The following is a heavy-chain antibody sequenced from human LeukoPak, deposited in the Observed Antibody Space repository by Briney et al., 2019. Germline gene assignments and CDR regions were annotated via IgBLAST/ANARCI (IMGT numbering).Heavy chain of an antibody. CDR1: GGSISSSSYY. J-gene: IGHJ3*02. V-gene: IGHV4-39*01. CDR3: ARRIMITFGGVIAPVFDI. Sequence: PSETLSLTCTVSGGSISSSSYYWGWIRQPPGKGLEWIGSIYYSGSTYYNPSLKSRVTISVDTSKNQFSLKLSSVTAADTAVYYCARRIMITFGGVIAPVFDIWGQGTMVTVSS. CDR2: IYYSGST. D-gene: IGHD3-16*02.